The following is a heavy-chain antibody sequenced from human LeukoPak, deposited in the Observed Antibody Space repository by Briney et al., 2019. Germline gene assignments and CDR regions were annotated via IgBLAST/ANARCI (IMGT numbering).Heavy chain of an antibody. V-gene: IGHV4-59*01. CDR3: ARHGTSGTNLNWFDP. CDR2: IYYSGST. CDR1: GGSISSFY. J-gene: IGHJ5*02. Sequence: PSETLSLTCTVSGGSISSFYWSWIRQPPGKGLEWIGYIYYSGSTNYNPSLKSRVTISVDTSKNQSSLKLSSVTAADTAVYYCARHGTSGTNLNWFDPWGQGTLVTVSS. D-gene: IGHD1-1*01.